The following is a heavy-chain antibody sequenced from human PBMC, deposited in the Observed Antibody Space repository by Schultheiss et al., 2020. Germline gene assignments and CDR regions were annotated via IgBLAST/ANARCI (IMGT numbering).Heavy chain of an antibody. Sequence: ASVKVSCKASGYTFTTYGISWVRQAPGQGLEWMGWISVYNGNTNYAQKFQGRVTMTTDRSTSTAYMELTSLRSDDTAVYYCARDEYTDSTRGGSNWFDPWGQGTLVNVSS. CDR3: ARDEYTDSTRGGSNWFDP. V-gene: IGHV1-18*01. J-gene: IGHJ5*02. D-gene: IGHD3-16*01. CDR1: GYTFTTYG. CDR2: ISVYNGNT.